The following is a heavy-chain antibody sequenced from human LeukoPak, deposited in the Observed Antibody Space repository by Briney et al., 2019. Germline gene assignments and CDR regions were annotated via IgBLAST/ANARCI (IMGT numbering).Heavy chain of an antibody. CDR3: ARPLTGAKDGAFDI. CDR1: GGTFSSYA. J-gene: IGHJ3*02. CDR2: IIPILGIA. D-gene: IGHD2-15*01. V-gene: IGHV1-69*04. Sequence: SVKVSCKASGGTFSSYAISWVRQAPGQGLEWMGRIIPILGIANYAQKFQGRVTITADKSTSTAYMELSSLRSEDTAVYYCARPLTGAKDGAFDIWGQGTMVTVSS.